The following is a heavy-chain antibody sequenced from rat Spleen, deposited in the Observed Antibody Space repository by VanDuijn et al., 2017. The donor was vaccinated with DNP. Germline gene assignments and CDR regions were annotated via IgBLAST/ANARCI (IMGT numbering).Heavy chain of an antibody. CDR1: GYSITSNF. D-gene: IGHD1-7*01. CDR3: ARWTRYFDY. Sequence: EVRLQESGPGLVQPSQSLSLTCSVTGYSITSNFWGWIRKFPGNKMEYIGHISYSGRTDYNPSLKSRISITRDTSRNHFFLHLISVTTEDTATYYCARWTRYFDYWGQGVMVTVSS. CDR2: ISYSGRT. V-gene: IGHV3-1*01. J-gene: IGHJ2*01.